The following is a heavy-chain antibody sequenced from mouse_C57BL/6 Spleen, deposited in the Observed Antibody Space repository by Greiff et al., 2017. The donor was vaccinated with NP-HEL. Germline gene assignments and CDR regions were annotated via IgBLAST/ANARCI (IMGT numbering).Heavy chain of an antibody. J-gene: IGHJ2*01. V-gene: IGHV7-3*01. CDR1: GFTFTDYY. D-gene: IGHD1-1*02. Sequence: EVKLVESGGGLVQPGGSLSLSCAASGFTFTDYYMSWVRQPPGKALEWLGFIRSKANGYTTEYSASVKGRFTISRDNSQSILYLQMNALRAEDSATYYCARRGDYGAFDYWGQGTTLTVSS. CDR3: ARRGDYGAFDY. CDR2: IRSKANGYTT.